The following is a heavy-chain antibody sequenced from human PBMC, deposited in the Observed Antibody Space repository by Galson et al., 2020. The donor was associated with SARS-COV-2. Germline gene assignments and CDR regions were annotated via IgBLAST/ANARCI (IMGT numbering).Heavy chain of an antibody. CDR3: VRPRHDCSGECYYYFDL. J-gene: IGHJ2*01. CDR2: IYPGDSDT. CDR1: GYSFTSYW. V-gene: IGHV5-51*01. Sequence: GESLKISCKASGYSFTSYWIGWVRQMPGKGLEWMGMIYPGDSDTRYSPSFQGQVTISADKSISTAYLEWSSLQAADTAIYYCVRPRHDCSGECYYYFDLWARGTLVTVSS. D-gene: IGHD2-15*01.